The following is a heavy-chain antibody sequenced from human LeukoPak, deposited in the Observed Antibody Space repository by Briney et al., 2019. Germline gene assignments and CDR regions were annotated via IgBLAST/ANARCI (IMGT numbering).Heavy chain of an antibody. Sequence: ASVKVSCKASGYTFTSYGISWVRQAPGRGLEWMGWISAYNGNTNYAQKLQGRVTVTTDTSTSTAYMELSRLTSDDTAVYYCARGTMTGTTYYYYGMDVWGQGTTVTVSS. D-gene: IGHD1-7*01. CDR2: ISAYNGNT. J-gene: IGHJ6*02. CDR3: ARGTMTGTTYYYYGMDV. CDR1: GYTFTSYG. V-gene: IGHV1-18*01.